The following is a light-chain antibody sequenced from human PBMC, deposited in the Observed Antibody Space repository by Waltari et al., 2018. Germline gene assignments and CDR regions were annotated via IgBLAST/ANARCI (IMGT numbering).Light chain of an antibody. J-gene: IGLJ2*01. CDR2: GKN. CDR1: SLRSYY. Sequence: SSELTQDPAVSVALGQTVRITCQGDSLRSYYASWYQQKPGQAPVLVIYGKNNRPSGIPVRFSGSGSGNTASLTITGAQAEDEADYYCNSRDSSGNHVVFGGGTKLTVL. V-gene: IGLV3-19*01. CDR3: NSRDSSGNHVV.